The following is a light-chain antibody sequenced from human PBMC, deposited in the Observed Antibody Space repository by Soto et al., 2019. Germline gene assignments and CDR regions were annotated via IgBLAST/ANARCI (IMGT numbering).Light chain of an antibody. CDR3: QQMRA. V-gene: IGKV3-20*01. Sequence: EVVLTQSPGTLSLSPGERATLSCRASQSVSSSFLAWYQQKPGQAPRLLIYGASSRATGIPDRFSGSGSGTDFTLTISRLEPEDFAVYYCQQMRAFGGGTKLEIK. J-gene: IGKJ4*01. CDR2: GAS. CDR1: QSVSSSF.